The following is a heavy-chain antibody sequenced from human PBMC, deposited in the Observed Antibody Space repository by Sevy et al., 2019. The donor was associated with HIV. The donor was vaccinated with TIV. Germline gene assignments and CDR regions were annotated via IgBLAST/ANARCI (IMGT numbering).Heavy chain of an antibody. V-gene: IGHV1-2*02. D-gene: IGHD6-19*01. CDR3: ASGEGLAVAGRVMGY. CDR2: INPNSGGT. J-gene: IGHJ4*02. Sequence: ASVKVSCKASGYTFTGYYMHWVRQAPGQGLEWMGWINPNSGGTNYAQKFQGRVTMTRDRSISTAYMELSRLRSDDTAVYYCASGEGLAVAGRVMGYWGQGTLVTVSS. CDR1: GYTFTGYY.